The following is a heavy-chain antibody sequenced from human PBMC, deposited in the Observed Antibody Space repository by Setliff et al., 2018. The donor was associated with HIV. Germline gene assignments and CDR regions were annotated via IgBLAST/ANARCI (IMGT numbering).Heavy chain of an antibody. D-gene: IGHD6-19*01. CDR1: GFTFSSYW. CDR2: IKQDGSEK. CDR3: TKRTGNGWSHTDY. Sequence: GGSLRLSCAASGFTFSSYWMSWVRQAPGKGLEWVANIKQDGSEKYYVDSVKGRFTISRDNAKNSLYLQMNSLRAEDTAVYYCTKRTGNGWSHTDYWGHGTLVTVSS. J-gene: IGHJ4*01. V-gene: IGHV3-7*01.